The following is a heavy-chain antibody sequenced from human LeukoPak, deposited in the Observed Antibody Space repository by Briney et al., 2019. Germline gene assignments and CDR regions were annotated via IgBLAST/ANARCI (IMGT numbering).Heavy chain of an antibody. V-gene: IGHV1-3*01. CDR2: INPGSCYT. J-gene: IGHJ5*02. D-gene: IGHD3-10*01. Sequence: ASVKVSCKTYGDTFTTHGIHWVRQAPGQGLEWMGWINPGSCYTKYSEKFQGRVTFTRDTDATTAYLEVNNLRSEDTAVYYCARDGRSIIWSGVPDNWFDPWGQGTLVTVSS. CDR3: ARDGRSIIWSGVPDNWFDP. CDR1: GDTFTTHG.